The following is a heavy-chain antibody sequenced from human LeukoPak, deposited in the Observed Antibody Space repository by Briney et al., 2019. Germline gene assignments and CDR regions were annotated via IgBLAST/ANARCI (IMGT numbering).Heavy chain of an antibody. CDR3: ARDSSSPMWD. J-gene: IGHJ4*02. CDR2: IIPIFGTA. V-gene: IGHV1-69*13. CDR1: GFTFTTYG. Sequence: GASVKVSCKASGFTFTTYGISWVRQAPGQGLEWMGGIIPIFGTANYAQKFQGRVTITADESTSTAYMELSSLRSEDTAVYYCARDSSSPMWDWGQGTLVTVSS. D-gene: IGHD6-6*01.